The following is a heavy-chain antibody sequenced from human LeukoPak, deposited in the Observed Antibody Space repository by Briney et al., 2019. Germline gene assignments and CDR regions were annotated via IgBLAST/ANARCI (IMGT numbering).Heavy chain of an antibody. D-gene: IGHD3-10*01. V-gene: IGHV4-59*01. J-gene: IGHJ4*02. CDR3: ARVLPPLGTMVRD. Sequence: SETLSLTCTVSGGSISSYYWSWIRQPPGKGLEWIGYIYYSGSTNYNPSLKSRVTISVDTSKNQFSLELSSVTAADTAVYYCARVLPPLGTMVRDWGQGTLVTVSS. CDR2: IYYSGST. CDR1: GGSISSYY.